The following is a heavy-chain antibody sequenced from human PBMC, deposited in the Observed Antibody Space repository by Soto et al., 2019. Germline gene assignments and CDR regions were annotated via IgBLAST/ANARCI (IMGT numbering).Heavy chain of an antibody. J-gene: IGHJ4*02. CDR3: ARADVDTAMVYYFDY. Sequence: ASVKVSCKASGYTFTSYGISWVRQAPGQGLEWMGWISAYNGNTNYAQKLQGRVTMTTDTSTSTAYMELRSLRSDDTAAYYCARADVDTAMVYYFDYWGQGALVTVSS. CDR1: GYTFTSYG. CDR2: ISAYNGNT. D-gene: IGHD5-18*01. V-gene: IGHV1-18*01.